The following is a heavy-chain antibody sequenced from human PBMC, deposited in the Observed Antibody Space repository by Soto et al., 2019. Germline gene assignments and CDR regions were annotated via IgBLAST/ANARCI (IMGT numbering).Heavy chain of an antibody. J-gene: IGHJ6*02. CDR1: GYTFTSYD. Sequence: QVQLVQSGAEVKKPGASVKVSCKASGYTFTSYDINWVRQATGQGLEWMGWMNPNSGNTGYAQKFQGRVTMTRNTSISTAYMELSSLRSEDTAVYYCARGSVPYYDFWSGYYDAYYYYGMDVWGQGTTVTVSS. CDR3: ARGSVPYYDFWSGYYDAYYYYGMDV. CDR2: MNPNSGNT. D-gene: IGHD3-3*01. V-gene: IGHV1-8*01.